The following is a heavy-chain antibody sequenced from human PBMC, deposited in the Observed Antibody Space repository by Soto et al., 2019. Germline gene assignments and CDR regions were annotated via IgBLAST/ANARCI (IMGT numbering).Heavy chain of an antibody. D-gene: IGHD3-10*01. V-gene: IGHV4-31*03. J-gene: IGHJ4*02. CDR3: ARGITMVRGVIHTPYFDY. CDR2: IYNSGST. CDR1: GGSINSGGYY. Sequence: QVQLQESGPGLVKPSQTLSLTCTVSGGSINSGGYYWSWIRQHAGKGLEWIGYIYNSGSTYYNPSLKSRVTISVDTSKNQFSLKLSSVTAADTAVYCCARGITMVRGVIHTPYFDYWGQGTLVTVSS.